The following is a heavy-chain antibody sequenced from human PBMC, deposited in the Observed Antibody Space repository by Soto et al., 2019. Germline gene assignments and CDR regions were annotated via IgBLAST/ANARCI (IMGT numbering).Heavy chain of an antibody. CDR2: IYYSGST. V-gene: IGHV4-39*01. CDR1: GVSISSSSYY. CDR3: ARHSYYYGSTYGCWLDP. Sequence: SETLSLTCTVSGVSISSSSYYWGWIRQPPGKGLEWIGSIYYSGSTYYNPSLKSRVTISVDTSKNQFSLKLRSVTAADTAVYYCARHSYYYGSTYGCWLDPWGQGTLVTVSS. J-gene: IGHJ5*02. D-gene: IGHD3-10*01.